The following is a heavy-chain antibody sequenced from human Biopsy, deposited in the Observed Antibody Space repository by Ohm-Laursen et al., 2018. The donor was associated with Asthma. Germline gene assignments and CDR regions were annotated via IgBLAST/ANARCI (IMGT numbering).Heavy chain of an antibody. Sequence: SVKVSCKSLGGTFNTYVIGWARQAPGQGLEWMGGINSVFGTTTYPQKFQDRVTITADDSTSTVYMELSSLRSEDTAVYYCARKAGSCISRTYYSLDFWGQGTLVTVSS. D-gene: IGHD1-26*01. CDR2: INSVFGTT. V-gene: IGHV1-69*13. CDR3: ARKAGSCISRTYYSLDF. CDR1: GGTFNTYV. J-gene: IGHJ4*02.